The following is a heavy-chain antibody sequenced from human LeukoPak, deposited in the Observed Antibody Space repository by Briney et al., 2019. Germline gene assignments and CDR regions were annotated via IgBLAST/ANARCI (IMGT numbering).Heavy chain of an antibody. CDR3: ARTTPATGWYLYH. CDR1: GASISVYY. J-gene: IGHJ5*02. V-gene: IGHV4-59*01. Sequence: SETLSLTCTVSGASISVYYWTWIRQPPGRGLEWIGHIHHSGGTNYNPSLRSRVSISIDTSKTQFSLRLTSVTAADTAVYYCARTTPATGWYLYHWGQGTLVTVSS. D-gene: IGHD6-19*01. CDR2: IHHSGGT.